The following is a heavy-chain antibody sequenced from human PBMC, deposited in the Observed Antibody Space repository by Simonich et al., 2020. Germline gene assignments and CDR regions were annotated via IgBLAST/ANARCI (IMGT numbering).Heavy chain of an antibody. V-gene: IGHV3-7*01. CDR3: ARDREVYGSGSYYNY. CDR2: IKQDGSEK. J-gene: IGHJ4*02. CDR1: GFTFSSYW. Sequence: EVQLVESGGGLVQPGGSLRLSCAASGFTFSSYWMSWVRQAPGKGLEWVANIKQDGSEKYYVDSVKGRFTIYRDNAKNSLYLQMNSRRAEDTAVYYCARDREVYGSGSYYNYWGQGTLVTVSS. D-gene: IGHD3-10*01.